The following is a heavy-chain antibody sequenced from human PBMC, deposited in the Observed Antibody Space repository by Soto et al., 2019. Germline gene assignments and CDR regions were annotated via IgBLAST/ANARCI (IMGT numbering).Heavy chain of an antibody. D-gene: IGHD3-16*02. J-gene: IGHJ6*02. Sequence: SETLSLTCTFSGGSISSGGYYWSWIRQHPGKGLEWIGYIYYSGSTYYNPSLKSRVTISVDTSKNQFSLKLSSVTAADTAVYHCARDYRASYPAYYYYGMDVWGQGTTVTVSS. CDR1: GGSISSGGYY. V-gene: IGHV4-31*03. CDR3: ARDYRASYPAYYYYGMDV. CDR2: IYYSGST.